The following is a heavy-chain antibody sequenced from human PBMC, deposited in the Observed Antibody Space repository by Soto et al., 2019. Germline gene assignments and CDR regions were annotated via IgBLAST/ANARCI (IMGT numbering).Heavy chain of an antibody. CDR3: ARSRGVLGGNDAFDI. CDR2: ISYDGSNK. J-gene: IGHJ3*02. Sequence: PVGSLRLSCAASGFTFSSYAMHWVRQAPGKGLEWVAVISYDGSNKYYADSVKGRFTISRDNSKNTLYLQMNSLRAEDTAVYYCARSRGVLGGNDAFDIWGQGTTVTVSS. V-gene: IGHV3-30-3*01. D-gene: IGHD3-16*01. CDR1: GFTFSSYA.